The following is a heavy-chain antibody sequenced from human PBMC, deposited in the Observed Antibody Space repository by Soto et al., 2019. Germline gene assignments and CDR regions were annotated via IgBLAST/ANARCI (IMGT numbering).Heavy chain of an antibody. J-gene: IGHJ4*02. CDR3: ARGLVGSGYPSFDY. V-gene: IGHV4-31*03. D-gene: IGHD6-19*01. Sequence: SETLSLTCTVSGGSISSGGYYWSWIRQHPGKGLEWIGYIYYSGSTYYNPSLKSRVTISVDTSKNQFSLKLSSVTAADTAVYYCARGLVGSGYPSFDYWGQGTLVTVSS. CDR1: GGSISSGGYY. CDR2: IYYSGST.